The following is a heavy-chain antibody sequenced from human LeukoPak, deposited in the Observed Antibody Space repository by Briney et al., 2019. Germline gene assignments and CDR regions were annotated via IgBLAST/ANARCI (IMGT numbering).Heavy chain of an antibody. Sequence: SETLSLTCTVSGGSISSYYWSWIRQPAGKGLEWIGRIYTSGSTNYNPSLKSRVTMSVDTSKNQFSLKLSSVTAADTAVYYCARESSSWYEVYYFDYWGQGTLVTVSS. CDR1: GGSISSYY. V-gene: IGHV4-4*07. J-gene: IGHJ4*02. D-gene: IGHD6-13*01. CDR3: ARESSSWYEVYYFDY. CDR2: IYTSGST.